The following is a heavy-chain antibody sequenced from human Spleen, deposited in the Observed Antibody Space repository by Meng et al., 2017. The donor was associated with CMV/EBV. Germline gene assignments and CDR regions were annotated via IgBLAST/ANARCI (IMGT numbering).Heavy chain of an antibody. CDR2: SDFSWTT. J-gene: IGHJ5*02. V-gene: IGHV4-39*07. CDR3: ARDHIVSGQGIS. D-gene: IGHD2-21*01. Sequence: QLQLQESGPGLVKPSETLSLTCAVSGDSINNHYYWGWIRQPPGKGLEWIGSSDFSWTTHYNPSLKSRVTMSADTSKNHFSLSLNSVTAADTAVYYCARDHIVSGQGISWGQGTLVTVSS. CDR1: GDSINNHYY.